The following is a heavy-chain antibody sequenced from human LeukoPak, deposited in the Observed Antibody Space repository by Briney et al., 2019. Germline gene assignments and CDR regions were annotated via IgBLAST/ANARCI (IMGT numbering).Heavy chain of an antibody. Sequence: GASLRLSCAASGFTFSTNAMAWVRQAPGKGLEWVSGFASSGDTTYYADSVRGRFIVSRDNSKNTLYLQMTSLRAEDTAIYYCAKGRGYSRNLLDYWGQGTLVTVSS. CDR3: AKGRGYSRNLLDY. CDR2: FASSGDTT. D-gene: IGHD5-12*01. J-gene: IGHJ4*02. CDR1: GFTFSTNA. V-gene: IGHV3-23*01.